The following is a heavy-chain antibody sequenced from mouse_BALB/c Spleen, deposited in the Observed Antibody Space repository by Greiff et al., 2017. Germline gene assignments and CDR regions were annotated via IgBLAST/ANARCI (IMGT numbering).Heavy chain of an antibody. V-gene: IGHV5-12-2*01. Sequence: EVKLQESGGGLVQPGGSLKLSCAASGFTFSSYTMSWVRQTPEKRLEWVAYISNGGGSTYYPDTVKGRFTISRDNAKNTLYLQMSSLKSEDTAMYYCARVGDFSHFDYWGQGTTLTVSS. D-gene: IGHD3-3*01. CDR2: ISNGGGST. CDR3: ARVGDFSHFDY. CDR1: GFTFSSYT. J-gene: IGHJ2*01.